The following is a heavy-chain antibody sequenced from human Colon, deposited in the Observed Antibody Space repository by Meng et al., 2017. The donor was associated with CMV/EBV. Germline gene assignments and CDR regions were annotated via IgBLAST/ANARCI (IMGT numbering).Heavy chain of an antibody. CDR1: GCSGSSGGYS. V-gene: IGHV4-30-2*06. CDR3: AWGGEPGFDF. CDR2: IHNHGST. Sequence: GAVCGCSGSSGGYSWDRSLEWLGEGVERSGSIHNHGSTDYRTSFKGPVTMSVDVSKNQFSVKMTSLTDADTAVYYCAWGGEPGFDFWGQGALVTVSS. J-gene: IGHJ4*02. D-gene: IGHD3-10*01.